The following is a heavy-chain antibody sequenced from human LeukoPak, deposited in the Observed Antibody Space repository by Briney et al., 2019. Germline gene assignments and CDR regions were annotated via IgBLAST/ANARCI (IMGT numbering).Heavy chain of an antibody. V-gene: IGHV1-69*01. CDR2: IIPIFGTA. J-gene: IGHJ4*02. D-gene: IGHD3-10*01. Sequence: KVSCKASGGTFSSYAISWVRQAPGQGLEWMGGIIPIFGTANYAQKFQGRVTITADESTSTAYMELSSLRSEDTAVYYCARDRGTMVRGVITLNDWGQGTLVTVSS. CDR3: ARDRGTMVRGVITLND. CDR1: GGTFSSYA.